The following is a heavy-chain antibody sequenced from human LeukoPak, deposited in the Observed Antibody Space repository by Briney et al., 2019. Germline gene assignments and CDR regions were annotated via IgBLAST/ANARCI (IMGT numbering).Heavy chain of an antibody. J-gene: IGHJ6*03. D-gene: IGHD3-10*01. Sequence: GGSLRLSCAATGFTFSSYWMHWVRQAPGKGPVWLARINSDGYSISYADSVKGRFTISRDNAKKTLYLQMNTLRAEDTAVYYCARGSYYGSGSWGVAYYYMDVWGKGTTVTISS. V-gene: IGHV3-74*01. CDR2: INSDGYSI. CDR3: ARGSYYGSGSWGVAYYYMDV. CDR1: GFTFSSYW.